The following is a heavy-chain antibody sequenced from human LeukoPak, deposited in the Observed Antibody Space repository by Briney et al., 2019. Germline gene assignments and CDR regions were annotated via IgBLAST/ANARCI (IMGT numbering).Heavy chain of an antibody. Sequence: PSETLSLTCTVSGGSISSSSYYWGWIRQPPGKGLEWIGSIYYSGSTYYNPSLKSRVTISVDTSKNQFSLKLSSVTAADTAVYYCARGGGHSTSYNWFDPWGQGTLVTVSS. V-gene: IGHV4-39*01. CDR2: IYYSGST. J-gene: IGHJ5*02. CDR1: GGSISSSSYY. CDR3: ARGGGHSTSYNWFDP. D-gene: IGHD3-16*01.